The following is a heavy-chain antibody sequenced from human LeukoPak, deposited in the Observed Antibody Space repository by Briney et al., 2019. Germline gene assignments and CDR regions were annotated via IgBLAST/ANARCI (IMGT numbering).Heavy chain of an antibody. V-gene: IGHV4-38-2*01. CDR1: GYSISSGYY. CDR2: IYHSGRT. Sequence: SETLSLTCAVSGYSISSGYYWGWIRQPPGKGLVWIGSIYHSGRTYYNPSLKSRVTISVDTSKNQFSLKLSSVAAADTAVYYCARHSRSYYYDSSGYYYDYWGQGTLVTVSS. CDR3: ARHSRSYYYDSSGYYYDY. J-gene: IGHJ4*02. D-gene: IGHD3-22*01.